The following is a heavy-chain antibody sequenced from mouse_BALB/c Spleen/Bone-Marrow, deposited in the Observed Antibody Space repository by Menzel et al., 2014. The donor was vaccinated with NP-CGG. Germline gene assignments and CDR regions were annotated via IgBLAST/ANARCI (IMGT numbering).Heavy chain of an antibody. CDR3: GRGGVYYAMDY. V-gene: IGHV1-37*01. CDR2: INPYNGDT. J-gene: IGHJ4*01. D-gene: IGHD1-1*02. Sequence: EVKLMESGPELVKPGASVKISCRASGYSFTGYFMNWVRQSHGESLEWIGRINPYNGDTFYNQKFKGKATLTVDKSSSTAHMELLSLTSEDSAVYYCGRGGVYYAMDYWGQGTSVTVSS. CDR1: GYSFTGYF.